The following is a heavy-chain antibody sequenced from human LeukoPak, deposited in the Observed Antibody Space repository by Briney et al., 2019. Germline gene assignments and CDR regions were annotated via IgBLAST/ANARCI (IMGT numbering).Heavy chain of an antibody. CDR1: GGSISSCSYY. J-gene: IGHJ4*02. CDR2: IYTSGST. V-gene: IGHV4-61*02. D-gene: IGHD5-18*01. CDR3: ARDSSYGLGYDY. Sequence: ASQTLSLTCTVSGGSISSCSYYWSWIRQPAGKGLEWIGRIYTSGSTNYDPSRKSRVTISVDTSKNQFFLKLSSVTAADTAVSYRARDSSYGLGYDYWGQGTLVTVSS.